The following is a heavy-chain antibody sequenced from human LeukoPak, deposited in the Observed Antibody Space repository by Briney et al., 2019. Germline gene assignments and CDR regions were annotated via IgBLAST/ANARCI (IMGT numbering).Heavy chain of an antibody. J-gene: IGHJ3*02. V-gene: IGHV4-59*01. CDR2: INYSGST. Sequence: SETLSLTCSVSGDSISSSYWSWIRQPPGKGLEWIGYINYSGSTNYNPSLKSRVTISVDTSKNQFSLKLSSVTAADTAVYYCAREVAPYDSSGYYLRKGAFDIWGRGTMVTVSS. D-gene: IGHD3-22*01. CDR3: AREVAPYDSSGYYLRKGAFDI. CDR1: GDSISSSY.